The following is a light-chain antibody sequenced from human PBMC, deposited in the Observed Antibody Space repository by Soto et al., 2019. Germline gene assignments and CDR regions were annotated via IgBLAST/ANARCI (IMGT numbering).Light chain of an antibody. V-gene: IGKV4-1*01. CDR1: ESLLFSSKNKNY. CDR3: QHYYSDPPGLS. J-gene: IGKJ4*01. Sequence: DIVMNQSPDSLAVSLGERATINCKSSESLLFSSKNKNYLAWYQHKPGQPPKLLIYWASTREYGVPDRFSGSGSGTDFTLTIYSLQAEDVAVYYCQHYYSDPPGLSFGGITQVEI. CDR2: WAS.